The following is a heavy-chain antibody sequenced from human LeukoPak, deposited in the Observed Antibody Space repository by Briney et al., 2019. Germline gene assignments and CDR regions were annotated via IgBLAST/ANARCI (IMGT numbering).Heavy chain of an antibody. Sequence: PGRSLRLSCAASGFTFSSYAMHWVRQAPGKGLEWVSVISGSGGSTYYADSVKGRFTISRDNSKNTLYVQMNSLRAEDTAVYYCAKDRSGIALAGNFDYWGQGTLVTVSS. CDR1: GFTFSSYA. CDR2: ISGSGGST. V-gene: IGHV3-23*01. J-gene: IGHJ4*02. D-gene: IGHD6-19*01. CDR3: AKDRSGIALAGNFDY.